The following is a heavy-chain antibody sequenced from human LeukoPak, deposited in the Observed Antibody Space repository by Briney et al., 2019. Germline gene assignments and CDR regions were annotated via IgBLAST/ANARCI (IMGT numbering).Heavy chain of an antibody. V-gene: IGHV3-30*03. J-gene: IGHJ6*02. Sequence: GRSLRLSCAASGFTFSNYGMHWVRQAPGKGLEWVAVISYDGSNKYYADSVKGRFTISRDNSKNTLYLQMNSLRAEDTAVYYCARDPGVRGNYYYYYGMDVWGQGTTVTVSS. CDR2: ISYDGSNK. D-gene: IGHD3-10*01. CDR3: ARDPGVRGNYYYYYGMDV. CDR1: GFTFSNYG.